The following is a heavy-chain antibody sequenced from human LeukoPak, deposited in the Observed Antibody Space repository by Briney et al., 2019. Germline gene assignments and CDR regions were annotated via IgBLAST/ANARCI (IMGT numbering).Heavy chain of an antibody. J-gene: IGHJ4*02. D-gene: IGHD1/OR15-1a*01. CDR3: ARAESGTTSGFDY. CDR1: GFTFSSYW. Sequence: PGGSLRLSCAASGFTFSSYWMSWVRQAPGEGLEWVANIKQDGSEKYYVDSVKGRFTISRDDAKNSLYLQMNSLRAEDTAVYYCARAESGTTSGFDYWGQGTLVTVSS. CDR2: IKQDGSEK. V-gene: IGHV3-7*01.